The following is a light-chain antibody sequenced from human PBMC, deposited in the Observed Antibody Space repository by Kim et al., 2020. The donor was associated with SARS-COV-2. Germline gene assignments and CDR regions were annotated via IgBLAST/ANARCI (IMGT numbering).Light chain of an antibody. CDR2: TTS. V-gene: IGKV1-39*01. Sequence: SASVGDRVTITCWASQSITNYLNWYQQKPGKAPKVLIYTTSSLQSGVPSRFSGSGSGTDFTLTISSLQPEDFATYYCEQTYSTPTFGQGTRLEIK. CDR1: QSITNY. J-gene: IGKJ5*01. CDR3: EQTYSTPT.